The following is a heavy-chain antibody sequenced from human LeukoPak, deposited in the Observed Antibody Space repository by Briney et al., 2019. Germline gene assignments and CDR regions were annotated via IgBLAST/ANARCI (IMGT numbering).Heavy chain of an antibody. CDR3: ARDSEGSYSPPHFDY. CDR1: GFTFSNYA. Sequence: PGGSLRLSCAASGFTFSNYAMSWVRQAPGKGLEWVSDTSHSGGSINYADSVKGRFTISRDNAKNSLYLQMNSLRAEDTAVYYCARDSEGSYSPPHFDYWGQGTLVTVSS. CDR2: TSHSGGSI. D-gene: IGHD1-26*01. J-gene: IGHJ4*02. V-gene: IGHV3-48*04.